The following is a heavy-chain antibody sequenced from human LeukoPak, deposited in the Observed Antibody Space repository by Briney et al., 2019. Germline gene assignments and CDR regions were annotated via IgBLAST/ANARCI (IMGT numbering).Heavy chain of an antibody. V-gene: IGHV3-23*01. CDR3: AKPLYSSGFHYYMDV. D-gene: IGHD6-25*01. Sequence: PGGSLRLSCAASGFTFSSYAMSWVRQAPGKGLEWVSAISGSGGSTYYADSVKGRFTISRDNSKNTLYLQMNSLRAEDTAVYYCAKPLYSSGFHYYMDVWGKGTTVTVSS. CDR2: ISGSGGST. CDR1: GFTFSSYA. J-gene: IGHJ6*03.